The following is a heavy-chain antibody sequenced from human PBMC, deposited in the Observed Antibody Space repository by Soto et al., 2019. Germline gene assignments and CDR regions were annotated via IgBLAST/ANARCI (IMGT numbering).Heavy chain of an antibody. CDR2: ISSSSSYI. D-gene: IGHD2-15*01. V-gene: IGHV3-21*01. CDR3: ARATSWCSGGSGSSFDY. J-gene: IGHJ4*02. Sequence: EVQLVESGGGLVKPGGSLRLSCAASGFTFSSYSMNWVRQAPGKGLEWVSSISSSSSYIYYADSVKGRFTISRDNAKNSLYLQMNSLRAEDTAVYYCARATSWCSGGSGSSFDYCGQGTLVTVSS. CDR1: GFTFSSYS.